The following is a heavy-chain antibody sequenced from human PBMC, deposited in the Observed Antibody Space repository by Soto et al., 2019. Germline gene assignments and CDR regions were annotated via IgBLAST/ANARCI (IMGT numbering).Heavy chain of an antibody. CDR1: GLTVSIHY. CDR2: VYSCGSS. Sequence: PEVSLRRSFAVSGLTVSIHYMNWVRKGPGKGLEWVSVVYSCGSSFFADSVKVRFTISRDNSKNMVYLQMNRMTAEDTGVYYCAREWPRLDCWGQGTLVTVSS. J-gene: IGHJ4*02. CDR3: AREWPRLDC. V-gene: IGHV3-53*01.